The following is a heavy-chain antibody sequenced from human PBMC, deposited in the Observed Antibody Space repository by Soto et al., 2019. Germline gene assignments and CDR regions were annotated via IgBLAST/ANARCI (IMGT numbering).Heavy chain of an antibody. CDR3: TAGPR. Sequence: GGSLRLSCAASGFSFSDAWMNWVRQAPGQGPEWVGRIKSKVDGGTTDYAASLKGRFTISRDDSKSTVYLQMNRLRIEDTAVYYCTAGPRWGQGTLVTVSS. CDR1: GFSFSDAW. CDR2: IKSKVDGGTT. V-gene: IGHV3-15*01. J-gene: IGHJ4*02.